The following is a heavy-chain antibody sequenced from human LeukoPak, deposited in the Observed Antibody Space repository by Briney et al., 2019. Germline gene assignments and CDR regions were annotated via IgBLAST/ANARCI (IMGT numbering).Heavy chain of an antibody. CDR2: IYTSGST. Sequence: SQTLSLTCTVSGGSISSSSYYWNWIRQPAGKGLEWIGHIYTSGSTNYNPSLKSRVTISVDTSKNQFSLKLSSVTAADTAVYYCASSPSYSGYFDYWGQGTLVTVSS. CDR1: GGSISSSSYY. J-gene: IGHJ4*02. D-gene: IGHD6-13*01. CDR3: ASSPSYSGYFDY. V-gene: IGHV4-61*09.